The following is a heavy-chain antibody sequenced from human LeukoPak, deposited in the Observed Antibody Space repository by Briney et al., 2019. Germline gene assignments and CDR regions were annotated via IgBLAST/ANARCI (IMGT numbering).Heavy chain of an antibody. CDR1: GYTFTSYG. J-gene: IGHJ4*02. Sequence: ASVKVSCKASGYTFTSYGISWVRQAPGQGLEWMGWISAYNGNTNYAQKLQGRVTMTTDTSTSTAYMELRSLRSDDTAVYYCARDFSAITFGGDFDYWGQGTLVTVSS. CDR2: ISAYNGNT. V-gene: IGHV1-18*01. CDR3: ARDFSAITFGGDFDY. D-gene: IGHD3-16*01.